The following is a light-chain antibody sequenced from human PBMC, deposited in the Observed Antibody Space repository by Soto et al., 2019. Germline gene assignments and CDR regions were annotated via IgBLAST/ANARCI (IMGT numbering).Light chain of an antibody. V-gene: IGKV1-5*03. Sequence: DIQMTQSPSTLSASVGDRVTITCRAGQSISSWLAWYQQKPGKAPNLLIYKASTLKRGVPSRFSGSGSGTEFTLTINSLQPDDFATYYCQQYNSYPLTVGGGTKVEIK. CDR3: QQYNSYPLT. J-gene: IGKJ4*01. CDR2: KAS. CDR1: QSISSW.